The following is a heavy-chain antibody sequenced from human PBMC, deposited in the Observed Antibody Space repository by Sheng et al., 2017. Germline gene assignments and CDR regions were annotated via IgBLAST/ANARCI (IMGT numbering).Heavy chain of an antibody. J-gene: IGHJ6*03. CDR1: GGSLGDYS. V-gene: IGHV4-34*01. CDR3: ARLTLRWNPYYYFYMDV. CDR2: SIQVAAL. Sequence: QVQLQQWGAGLLKPSETLSLTCAVSGGSLGDYSWTWIRQPPPXGGAWSGLEKSIQVAALLIIRPSESPCHLTRPESKISLNLNSVTAADTAVYFCARLTLRWNPYYYFYMDVWGQGTTVTVSS. D-gene: IGHD1-1*01.